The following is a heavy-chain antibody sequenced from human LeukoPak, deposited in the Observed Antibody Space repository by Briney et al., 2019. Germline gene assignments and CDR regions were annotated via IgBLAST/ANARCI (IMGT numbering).Heavy chain of an antibody. D-gene: IGHD3-10*01. CDR2: INPNGNSP. CDR1: GYTFSRFY. CDR3: ARDFRFGDHRLTRFDP. J-gene: IGHJ5*02. V-gene: IGHV1-46*01. Sequence: ASVKVSCKASGYTFSRFYLYWLRQAPGQGLEWMGIINPNGNSPRYAQKFQGRVTMTRDTSISTAYMELSRLRSDDTAVYYCARDFRFGDHRLTRFDPWGQGTLVTVSS.